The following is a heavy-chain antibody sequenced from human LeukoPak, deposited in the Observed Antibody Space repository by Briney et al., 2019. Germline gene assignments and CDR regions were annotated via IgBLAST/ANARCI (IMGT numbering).Heavy chain of an antibody. Sequence: GASVKVSCKASGYIFTSYGISWVRQAPGQGLEWMGWISAYNGNTNYAQKLQGRVTMTTDTSTSTAYMELRSLRSDDTAVYYCARGSQTVTTGAFDIWGQGTVVTVSS. CDR1: GYIFTSYG. V-gene: IGHV1-18*01. CDR2: ISAYNGNT. CDR3: ARGSQTVTTGAFDI. J-gene: IGHJ3*02. D-gene: IGHD4-17*01.